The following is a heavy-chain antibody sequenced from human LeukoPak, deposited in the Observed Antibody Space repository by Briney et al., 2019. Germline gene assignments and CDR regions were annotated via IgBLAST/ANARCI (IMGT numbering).Heavy chain of an antibody. CDR2: ISAYNGNT. CDR3: ARETPHYGDSYFDY. J-gene: IGHJ4*02. Sequence: ASVKVSCTASGYTFTSYGISWVRQAPGQGLEWMRWISAYNGNTNYAQKLQGRVTMTTDTSTSTAYMELRSLRSDDTAVYYCARETPHYGDSYFDYWGQGTLVTVSS. D-gene: IGHD4-17*01. CDR1: GYTFTSYG. V-gene: IGHV1-18*01.